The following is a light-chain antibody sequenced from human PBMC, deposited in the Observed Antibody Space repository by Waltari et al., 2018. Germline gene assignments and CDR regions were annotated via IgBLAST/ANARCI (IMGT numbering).Light chain of an antibody. CDR1: QGISSW. V-gene: IGKV1-12*02. CDR2: AAS. Sequence: DIQMTQSPSSVSASVGDRVTITCWASQGISSWLGWYQQKPGKAPNLLIYAASSLQSGVPSRFSGSGSGTDFTLTISSLQPEDFATYYCQQANSFPWTFGQGTKVEIK. CDR3: QQANSFPWT. J-gene: IGKJ1*01.